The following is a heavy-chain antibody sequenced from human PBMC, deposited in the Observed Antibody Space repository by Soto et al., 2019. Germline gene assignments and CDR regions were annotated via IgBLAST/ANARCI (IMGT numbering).Heavy chain of an antibody. CDR3: AREDGRYVNNSGNYHVFYFDY. V-gene: IGHV4-59*01. CDR1: GGSISSYY. CDR2: IYYSGST. J-gene: IGHJ4*02. D-gene: IGHD1-7*01. Sequence: SETLSLTCTVSGGSISSYYWSWIRQPPGKGLEWIGYIYYSGSTNYNPSLKSRVTISVDTSKNQFSLKLSSVTAADTAVYYCAREDGRYVNNSGNYHVFYFDYWGQGTLVTVSS.